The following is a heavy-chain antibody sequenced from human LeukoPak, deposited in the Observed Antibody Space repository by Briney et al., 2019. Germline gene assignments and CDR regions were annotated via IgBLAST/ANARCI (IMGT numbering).Heavy chain of an antibody. CDR3: ARFGVDYDMDV. Sequence: SETLSLTCTVSGGSISGHYWTWVRQPPGEGLEWIGQIHYSGRADYNPSLRSRITISVDTSKNQMSLKVTSVTAADTAVYYCARFGVDYDMDVWGQGTTVTVS. J-gene: IGHJ6*02. CDR2: IHYSGRA. CDR1: GGSISGHY. D-gene: IGHD3-16*01. V-gene: IGHV4-59*11.